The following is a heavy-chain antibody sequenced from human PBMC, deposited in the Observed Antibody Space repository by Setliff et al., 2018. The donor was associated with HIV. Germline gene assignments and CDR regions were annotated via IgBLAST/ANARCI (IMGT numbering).Heavy chain of an antibody. V-gene: IGHV4-61*05. CDR1: GGSISSSSYY. CDR2: IHHSGSS. J-gene: IGHJ4*02. CDR3: ARQMTIPGVAVTPVDY. Sequence: SETLSLTCTVSGGSISSSSYYWGWIRQPPGKGLEWIGYIHHSGSSDYNPSLKSRVTMSVDTSKSQFSLKLTSVTAADTAVYYCARQMTIPGVAVTPVDYWGQGALVTVSS. D-gene: IGHD3-3*01.